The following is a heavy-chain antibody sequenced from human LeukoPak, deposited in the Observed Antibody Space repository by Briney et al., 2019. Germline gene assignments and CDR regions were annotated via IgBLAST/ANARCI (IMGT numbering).Heavy chain of an antibody. D-gene: IGHD3-16*02. J-gene: IGHJ4*02. Sequence: GGSLRLSGGASGITLSNNGLTWVRQAPGKGLEWLAGLSGSAGGSNYADSVKGRFTISRDNSKNTLFLQMDRLRAEDTAVYFCAKRGVVVRVFLVGFHKEAYYFDSWGQGALVTVSS. CDR1: GITLSNNG. CDR2: LSGSAGGS. CDR3: AKRGVVVRVFLVGFHKEAYYFDS. V-gene: IGHV3-23*01.